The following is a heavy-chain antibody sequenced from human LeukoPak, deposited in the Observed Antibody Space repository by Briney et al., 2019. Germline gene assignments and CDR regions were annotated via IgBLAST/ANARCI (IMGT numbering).Heavy chain of an antibody. CDR1: GFTFSCYG. CDR3: ANHWGSHDWFDP. Sequence: QAGGSLRLSCAASGFTFSCYGMSWVRQAPGKGLEWVSAISGSGGSTYYADSVKGRFTISRDNSKNTLYLQMNSLRAEDTAVYYCANHWGSHDWFDPWGQGTLVTVSS. CDR2: ISGSGGST. V-gene: IGHV3-23*01. J-gene: IGHJ5*02. D-gene: IGHD7-27*01.